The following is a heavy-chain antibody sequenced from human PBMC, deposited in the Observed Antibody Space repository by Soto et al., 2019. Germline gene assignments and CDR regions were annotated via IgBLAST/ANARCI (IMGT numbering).Heavy chain of an antibody. Sequence: QVQLQQWGAGLLKPSETLSLTCAVYGWSFSGYYWSWIRQPPGKGLEWIGEINHSGSTNYNPSLKSRVTISVDTSKNQFSLKLSSVTAADTAVYYCARRRITMVRGVKNRSLAFDIWGQGTMVTVSS. CDR1: GWSFSGYY. CDR2: INHSGST. V-gene: IGHV4-34*01. CDR3: ARRRITMVRGVKNRSLAFDI. J-gene: IGHJ3*02. D-gene: IGHD3-10*01.